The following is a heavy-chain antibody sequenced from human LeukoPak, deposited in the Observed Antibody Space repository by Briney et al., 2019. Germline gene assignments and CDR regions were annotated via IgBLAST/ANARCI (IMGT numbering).Heavy chain of an antibody. CDR1: GGSISSSSYY. J-gene: IGHJ5*02. V-gene: IGHV4-39*02. D-gene: IGHD3-22*01. CDR3: ARDLAAITTGSHNWFDP. CDR2: IYYSGST. Sequence: SETLSLTCTVSGGSISSSSYYWGWIRQPPGKGLEWIGSIYYSGSTYYNPSLKSRVTISVDTSKNQFFLKLSSVTAADTAVYYCARDLAAITTGSHNWFDPWGQGTLVTVSS.